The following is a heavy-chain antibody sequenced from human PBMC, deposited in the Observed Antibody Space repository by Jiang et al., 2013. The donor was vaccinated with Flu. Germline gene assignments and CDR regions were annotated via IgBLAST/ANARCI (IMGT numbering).Heavy chain of an antibody. V-gene: IGHV4-61*02. Sequence: TNYNPSLKSRVTISVDTSKNQFSLKLSSVTAADTAVYYCAREGGSSSSGNSFDYWGQGTLVTVSS. CDR2: T. CDR3: AREGGSSSSGNSFDY. D-gene: IGHD6-6*01. J-gene: IGHJ4*02.